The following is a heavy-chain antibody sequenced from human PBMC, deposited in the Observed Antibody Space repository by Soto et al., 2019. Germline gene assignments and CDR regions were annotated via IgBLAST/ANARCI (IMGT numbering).Heavy chain of an antibody. D-gene: IGHD2-2*01. Sequence: GGSLRLSCAASGFTFSSYSMNWVRQAPGKGLEWVSSISSSSSYIYYADSVKGRFTISRDNAKNSLYLQMNSLRAEDTAVYYCAKDYLGSSKAFDIWGRGTVVTVSS. J-gene: IGHJ3*02. CDR1: GFTFSSYS. CDR3: AKDYLGSSKAFDI. CDR2: ISSSSSYI. V-gene: IGHV3-21*01.